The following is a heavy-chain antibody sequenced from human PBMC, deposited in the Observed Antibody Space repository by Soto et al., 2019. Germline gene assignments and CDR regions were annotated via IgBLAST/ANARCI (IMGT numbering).Heavy chain of an antibody. CDR3: GRDEVRNGVGV. J-gene: IGHJ6*02. CDR2: IKGDGSEK. Sequence: PGESLKISCVASGFTFSTFCMSCVLQAPGKGLEWVANIKGDGSEKRYVDSVKGRLTISRDNAKNLVYLQMNSLRVEDTALYYCGRDEVRNGVGVWGQGTMVTVSS. V-gene: IGHV3-7*01. CDR1: GFTFSTFC.